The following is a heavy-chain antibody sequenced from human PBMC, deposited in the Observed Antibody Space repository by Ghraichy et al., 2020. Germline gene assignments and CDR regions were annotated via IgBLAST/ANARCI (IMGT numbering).Heavy chain of an antibody. Sequence: SETLSLTCTVSGGSISSYYWSWIRQPPGKGLEWIGYIYTSGSTNYNPSLKSRVTISVDTSKNQFSLKLSSVTAADTAVYYCARLGYSSSWYQIQALNYGMDVWGQGTTVTVSS. J-gene: IGHJ6*02. CDR3: ARLGYSSSWYQIQALNYGMDV. D-gene: IGHD6-13*01. CDR2: IYTSGST. V-gene: IGHV4-4*09. CDR1: GGSISSYY.